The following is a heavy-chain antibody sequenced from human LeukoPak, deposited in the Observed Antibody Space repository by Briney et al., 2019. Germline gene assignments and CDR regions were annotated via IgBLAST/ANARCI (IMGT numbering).Heavy chain of an antibody. D-gene: IGHD1-1*01. V-gene: IGHV5-51*01. Sequence: GESLKISCKASGYTFTTYWIGWVRQMPGKGLEWMCIIYPGDSDTRYSPSFQGKVTISADKSITTAYLQWSSLKASDTAVYYCARGETERYFDYWGQGTLVTVSS. CDR2: IYPGDSDT. CDR3: ARGETERYFDY. J-gene: IGHJ4*02. CDR1: GYTFTTYW.